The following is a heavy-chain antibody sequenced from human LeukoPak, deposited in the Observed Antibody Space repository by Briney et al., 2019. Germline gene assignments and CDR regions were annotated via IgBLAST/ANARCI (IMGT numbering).Heavy chain of an antibody. V-gene: IGHV3-30-3*01. D-gene: IGHD3-9*01. Sequence: GGSLRLSCAASGLTFSGYSMHCVRQGPGKGLEWVALMSYDGSNKYYADSVKGRFTISRDNSKSTLYLQMSNLRAEDTAVYYCAKSARYFAFDYWGQGTLVTVSS. J-gene: IGHJ4*02. CDR1: GLTFSGYS. CDR3: AKSARYFAFDY. CDR2: MSYDGSNK.